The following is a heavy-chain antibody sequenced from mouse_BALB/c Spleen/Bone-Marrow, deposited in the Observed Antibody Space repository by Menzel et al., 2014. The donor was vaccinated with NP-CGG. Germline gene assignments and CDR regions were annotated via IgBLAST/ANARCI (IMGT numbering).Heavy chain of an antibody. CDR1: GYTFTTYP. J-gene: IGHJ4*01. CDR2: FHPYNDDT. CDR3: AGERKVDY. V-gene: IGHV1-47*01. Sequence: QVQLKESGAELVKPGVSVKMSCKALGYTFTTYPIEWMKQNHGKSLEWIGNFHPYNDDTKYNEKFKGKAKLTVEKSSSTAFLKLSRLTTDDSAVYYCAGERKVDYWGQGTSVTVSA.